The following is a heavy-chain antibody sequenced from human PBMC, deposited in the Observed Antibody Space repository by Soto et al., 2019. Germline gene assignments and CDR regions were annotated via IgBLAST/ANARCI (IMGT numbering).Heavy chain of an antibody. D-gene: IGHD5-12*01. CDR3: VHDGKLGYTGYNRFDY. CDR1: GFSLSAHEVG. Sequence: SGPTLVNPTQTLTLTCSFSGFSLSAHEVGVVWIRQPPGKALEWLALIYWNDDARYSPSLKNRLTITKDTSKNQVVLTMTNMDPVDTATYYCVHDGKLGYTGYNRFDYWGQGILVTVSS. V-gene: IGHV2-5*01. J-gene: IGHJ4*02. CDR2: IYWNDDA.